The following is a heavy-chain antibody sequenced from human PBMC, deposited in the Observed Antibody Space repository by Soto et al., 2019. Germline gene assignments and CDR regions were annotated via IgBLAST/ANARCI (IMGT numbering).Heavy chain of an antibody. J-gene: IGHJ4*02. Sequence: QVQLQESGPGLVKPSQTLSLTCTVSGGSISSGDYYWSWIRQPPGKGLEWIGYIYYSGSTYYNPSLNSRVTISGGTSKNQFSLKLSSVTAADTAVYYCARVGGFGATTIDYWGQGTLVTVSS. CDR1: GGSISSGDYY. CDR2: IYYSGST. D-gene: IGHD3-10*01. CDR3: ARVGGFGATTIDY. V-gene: IGHV4-30-4*01.